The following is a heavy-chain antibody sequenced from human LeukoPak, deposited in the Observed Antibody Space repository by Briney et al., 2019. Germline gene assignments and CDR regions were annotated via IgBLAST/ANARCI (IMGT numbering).Heavy chain of an antibody. D-gene: IGHD3-10*01. Sequence: PGGSLRLSCAASGFTFSSHAMSWVRQAPGKGLEWVSATGGDGSRTFYAGFVKGRFTISRDNSKNTLYLRVDSLRAEDTAVYYCAKYRPGTYYRGPGMDVWGQGTTVTVSS. CDR1: GFTFSSHA. CDR2: TGGDGSRT. V-gene: IGHV3-23*01. J-gene: IGHJ6*02. CDR3: AKYRPGTYYRGPGMDV.